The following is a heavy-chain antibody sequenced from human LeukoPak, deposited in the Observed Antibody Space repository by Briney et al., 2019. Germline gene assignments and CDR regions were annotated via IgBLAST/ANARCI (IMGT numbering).Heavy chain of an antibody. J-gene: IGHJ3*02. D-gene: IGHD1-26*01. CDR1: GGTFSSYA. V-gene: IGHV1-69*01. CDR2: IIPIFGTA. Sequence: SVKVSCKASGGTFSSYAISWVRQAPGQGLEWMGGIIPIFGTANYAQKFQGRVTITADESTSTAYMELSSLRSEDTAVYYCARTRVIVGATSDAFDIWGQGTMVTVSS. CDR3: ARTRVIVGATSDAFDI.